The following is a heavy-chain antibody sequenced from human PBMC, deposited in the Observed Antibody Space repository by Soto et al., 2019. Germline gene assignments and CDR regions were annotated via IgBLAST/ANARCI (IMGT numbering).Heavy chain of an antibody. V-gene: IGHV3-13*04. J-gene: IGHJ6*02. CDR2: IGTAGDT. CDR1: GFTFSSYD. CDR3: ARGRGPWGMDV. Sequence: EVQLVESGGGLVQPGGSLRLSCAASGFTFSSYDMHWVRQATGKGLEWVSAIGTAGDTYYPGSVKGRFTISRENSKNSLYFQMNSLRAGDTAVYYCARGRGPWGMDVWGQGTTVTVSS.